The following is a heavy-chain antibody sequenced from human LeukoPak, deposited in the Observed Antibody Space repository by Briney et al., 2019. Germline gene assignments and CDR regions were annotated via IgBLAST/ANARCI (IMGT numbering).Heavy chain of an antibody. J-gene: IGHJ4*02. CDR1: GFSFSSYN. CDR2: ISSSSSYI. CDR3: ARAPGYRGFLDY. V-gene: IGHV3-21*01. Sequence: SGGSLRLSCAASGFSFSSYNMNWVRQAPGKGLEWVSFISSSSSYIYYVDSVKGRFTTSRDNAKNSLYLQMNSLRAEDTAVYYCARAPGYRGFLDYWGQGNLVTVSS. D-gene: IGHD5-18*01.